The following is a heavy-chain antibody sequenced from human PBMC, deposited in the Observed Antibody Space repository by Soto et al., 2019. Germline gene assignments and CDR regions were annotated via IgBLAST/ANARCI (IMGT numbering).Heavy chain of an antibody. J-gene: IGHJ3*02. CDR2: IYLFLGVV. Sequence: QVQLVQSGAEVKKPGSSVKVSCKTSGGTFSRYTINWVRQAPGQGLEWMGRIYLFLGVVNYAQKFKGRVTISAAKSTSTAYLELRSLRSEDTAVFFCARSRGYETDASDIWGQGTTVTVSS. CDR1: GGTFSRYT. D-gene: IGHD5-12*01. V-gene: IGHV1-69*02. CDR3: ARSRGYETDASDI.